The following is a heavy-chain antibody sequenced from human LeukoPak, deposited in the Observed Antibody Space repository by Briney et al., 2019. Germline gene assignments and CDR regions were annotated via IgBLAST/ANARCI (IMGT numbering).Heavy chain of an antibody. J-gene: IGHJ5*02. CDR1: GGSFSGYY. Sequence: SETLSLTCAVYGGSFSGYYWSWIRQPPGKGLEWIGEINHSGSTNYNPSLKSRVTISVDTSKNQFSLKLSSVTAADTAVYYCARRVGVPNNWFDPWGQGTLVTVSS. CDR2: INHSGST. D-gene: IGHD2-15*01. V-gene: IGHV4-34*01. CDR3: ARRVGVPNNWFDP.